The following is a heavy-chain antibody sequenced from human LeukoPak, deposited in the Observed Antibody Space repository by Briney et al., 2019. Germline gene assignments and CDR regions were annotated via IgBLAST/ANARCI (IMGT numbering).Heavy chain of an antibody. CDR1: GYTFTSYG. V-gene: IGHV1-18*01. Sequence: GASVKVSCKASGYTFTSYGISWVRQAPGQGLEWMGWISAYNGNTNYAQKLQGRVTMTTDTSTSTAYMGLRSLRSDDTAVYYCAREFRGYSYGYGPTFDYWGQGTLVTVSS. CDR3: AREFRGYSYGYGPTFDY. J-gene: IGHJ4*02. CDR2: ISAYNGNT. D-gene: IGHD5-18*01.